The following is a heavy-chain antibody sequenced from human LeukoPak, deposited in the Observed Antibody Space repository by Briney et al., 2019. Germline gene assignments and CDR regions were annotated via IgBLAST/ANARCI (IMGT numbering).Heavy chain of an antibody. CDR2: ISYDGSNK. J-gene: IGHJ3*02. CDR1: GFTFSSYA. V-gene: IGHV3-30*04. Sequence: SCKASGFTFSSYAMHWVRQAPGKGLEWVAVISYDGSNKYYADSVKGRFTISRDNSKNTLYLQMNSLRAEDTAVYYCARNSPENDFWSGYYRSAFDIWGQGTMVTVSS. D-gene: IGHD3-3*01. CDR3: ARNSPENDFWSGYYRSAFDI.